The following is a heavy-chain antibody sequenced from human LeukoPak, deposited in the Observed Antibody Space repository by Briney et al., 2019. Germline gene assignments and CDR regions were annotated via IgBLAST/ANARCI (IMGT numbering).Heavy chain of an antibody. CDR1: GFTFSSYW. CDR2: INSDGSST. J-gene: IGHJ4*02. Sequence: GGSLRLSCAASGFTFSSYWMHWVRQPPGKGLVWVSRINSDGSSTIYADSVKGRFTISRDNAKNTLYLQMNSLRAEDTAVYYCARGPYDFWSGYKGTAYFDYWGQGTLVTVSS. V-gene: IGHV3-74*01. CDR3: ARGPYDFWSGYKGTAYFDY. D-gene: IGHD3-3*01.